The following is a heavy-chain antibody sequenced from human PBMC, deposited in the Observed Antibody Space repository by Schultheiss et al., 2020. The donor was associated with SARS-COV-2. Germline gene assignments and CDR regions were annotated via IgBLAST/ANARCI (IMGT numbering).Heavy chain of an antibody. CDR3: AAGGAGY. V-gene: IGHV4-38-2*01. CDR2: IFYSGST. CDR1: GYSISSGYY. J-gene: IGHJ4*02. Sequence: SQTLSLTCAVSGYSISSGYYWGWIRQPPGKGLEWIGSIFYSGSTYYNPSLKSRVTISVDTSKNQFSLKLSSVTAADTAVYYCAAGGAGYWGQGTLVTVSS. D-gene: IGHD6-19*01.